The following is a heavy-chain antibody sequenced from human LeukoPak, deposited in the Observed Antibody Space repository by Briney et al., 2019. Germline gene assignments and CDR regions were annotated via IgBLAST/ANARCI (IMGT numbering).Heavy chain of an antibody. D-gene: IGHD2-2*01. CDR2: IKSKTDGGTT. V-gene: IGHV3-15*01. CDR1: GFTFSNAW. CDR3: AKAPREYPLDY. Sequence: GGSLRLSCAASGFTFSNAWMSWVRQAPGKGLEWVGRIKSKTDGGTTDYAAPVKGRFTISRDDSKNTLYLQMNSLRAEDTAVYYCAKAPREYPLDYWGQGTLVTVSS. J-gene: IGHJ4*02.